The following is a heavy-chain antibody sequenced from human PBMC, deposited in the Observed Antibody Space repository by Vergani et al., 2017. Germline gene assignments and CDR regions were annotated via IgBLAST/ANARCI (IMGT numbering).Heavy chain of an antibody. V-gene: IGHV4-34*01. CDR2: INHSGST. J-gene: IGHJ3*02. D-gene: IGHD3-10*01. CDR1: GGSFSGYY. CDR3: AKPSFVTMVRGVRGGAFDI. Sequence: QVQLQQWGAGLLKPSETLSLTCAVYGGSFSGYYWSWFRQPPAKGLEWIGEINHSGSTNYNTSLKSRVTISVDTSKNQFSLKLSSVTAADTAVYYCAKPSFVTMVRGVRGGAFDIWGQGTMVTVSS.